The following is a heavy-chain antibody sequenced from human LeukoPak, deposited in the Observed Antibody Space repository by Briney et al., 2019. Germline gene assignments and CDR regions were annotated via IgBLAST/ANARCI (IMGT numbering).Heavy chain of an antibody. CDR2: IIPIFGTA. V-gene: IGHV1-69*06. D-gene: IGHD3-22*01. CDR1: GGTFNTYG. Sequence: ASVKVSCKASGGTFNTYGISWVRQAPGQGLEWMGGIIPIFGTANYAQKFQGRVTITADKSTSTAYMELSSLRSEDTAVYYCARKVPNDSSGYYYRGQFDPWGQGTLVTVSS. CDR3: ARKVPNDSSGYYYRGQFDP. J-gene: IGHJ5*02.